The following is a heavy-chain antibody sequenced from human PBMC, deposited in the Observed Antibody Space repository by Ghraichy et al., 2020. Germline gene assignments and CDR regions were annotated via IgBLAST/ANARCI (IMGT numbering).Heavy chain of an antibody. V-gene: IGHV3-53*01. CDR2: IYSGGST. J-gene: IGHJ4*01. CDR1: GFTVSSNY. CDR3: ARASGMLTGYDFDY. D-gene: IGHD3-9*01. Sequence: GGSLRLSCAASGFTVSSNYMSWVRQAPGKGLEWVSVIYSGGSTYYADSVKGRFTISRDNSKNTLYLQMNSLRAEDTAMYYCARASGMLTGYDFDYSGQGTLVSVS.